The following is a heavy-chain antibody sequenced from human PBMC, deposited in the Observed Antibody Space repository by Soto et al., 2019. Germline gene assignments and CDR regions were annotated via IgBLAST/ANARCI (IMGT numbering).Heavy chain of an antibody. V-gene: IGHV4-59*08. Sequence: QVQLQESGPGLVKPSETLSLTCTVSGGSISSYYWSWIRQPPGKGLEWIGYIYYSGSTNYNPSLKSRVTISVDTSKNQFSLKLSSVTAADTAVYYCARHPWGSKSFDYWGQGTLVTVSS. CDR2: IYYSGST. CDR1: GGSISSYY. CDR3: ARHPWGSKSFDY. D-gene: IGHD3-16*01. J-gene: IGHJ4*02.